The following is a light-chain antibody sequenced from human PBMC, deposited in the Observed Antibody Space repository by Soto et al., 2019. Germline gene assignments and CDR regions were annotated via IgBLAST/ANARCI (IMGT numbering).Light chain of an antibody. V-gene: IGKV3-20*01. CDR1: QSISSN. Sequence: EIVMTPSPATLSVSPGERATLSCRASQSISSNLAWYQQKPGQAPRLLMFRTSSRATGFPARFSGSGSGTDFTLTISRLEPEDFAVYYCQQYGSSGTFGQGTKVDIK. J-gene: IGKJ1*01. CDR2: RTS. CDR3: QQYGSSGT.